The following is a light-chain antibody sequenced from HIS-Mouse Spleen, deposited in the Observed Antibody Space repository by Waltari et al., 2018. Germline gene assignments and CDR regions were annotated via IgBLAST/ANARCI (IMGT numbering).Light chain of an antibody. V-gene: IGKV3-20*01. Sequence: EIVLTQSPGTLSFSPGERATPPCRASQSVSSRYLAWYQQKPGQAPRLLIYGASSRATGIADRFSGSGSGTDFTLTISRREPEDVAVYYCQQYGSSPPWTFGQGTKVEIK. CDR3: QQYGSSPPWT. J-gene: IGKJ1*01. CDR1: QSVSSRY. CDR2: GAS.